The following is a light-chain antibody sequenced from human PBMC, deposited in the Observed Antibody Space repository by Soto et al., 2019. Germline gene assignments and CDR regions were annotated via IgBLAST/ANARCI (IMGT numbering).Light chain of an antibody. CDR1: SSDVGGYNY. J-gene: IGLJ1*01. Sequence: QSALTQPRSVSGSPGQSVTISCTGTSSDVGGYNYVSWYQQHPGKAPKLMIYDVSKRPSGVPDRFSGSKSGNTASLTISGLQAEDECDYYCCSYAGSYTFVFGTGTKVTVL. V-gene: IGLV2-11*01. CDR2: DVS. CDR3: CSYAGSYTFV.